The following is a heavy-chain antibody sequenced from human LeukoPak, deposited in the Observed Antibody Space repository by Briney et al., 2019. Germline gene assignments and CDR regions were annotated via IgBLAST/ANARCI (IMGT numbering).Heavy chain of an antibody. J-gene: IGHJ3*02. D-gene: IGHD4-17*01. CDR3: TTESTVTKGTDAFDI. Sequence: GGSLRLSCAASGFTFSNAWMSWVRQAPAKGLEWVGRIKSKTDGGTTDYAAPVKGRFTISRDDSKNTLYLQMNSLKTEDTAVYYCTTESTVTKGTDAFDIWGQGTMVTVSS. CDR2: IKSKTDGGTT. V-gene: IGHV3-15*01. CDR1: GFTFSNAW.